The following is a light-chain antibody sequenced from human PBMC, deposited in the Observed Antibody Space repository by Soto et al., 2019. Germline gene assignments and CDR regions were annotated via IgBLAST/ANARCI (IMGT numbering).Light chain of an antibody. V-gene: IGKV1-27*01. CDR1: QGISNY. J-gene: IGKJ1*01. CDR3: LKHNSAPWT. Sequence: DIQMTQSPSSLSASVGDRVTITCRASQGISNYLAWYQQKPGKVPKLLIYAASTFQSGVPSRFGGSGSGTDFTLTSSSLQPEDVATYYCLKHNSAPWTFGPGTKVEIK. CDR2: AAS.